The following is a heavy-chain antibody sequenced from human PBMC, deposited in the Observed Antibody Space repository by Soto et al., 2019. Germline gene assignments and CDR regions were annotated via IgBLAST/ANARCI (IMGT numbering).Heavy chain of an antibody. D-gene: IGHD2-15*01. J-gene: IGHJ6*02. CDR1: GYTFTSYG. Sequence: QVQLVQSGAEVKKPGASVKVSCKASGYTFTSYGISWVRQAPGHGLEWMGWISAYNGNTNYAQKLQGRVTMTTDTSTSTAYMGMRSLRSDFKAVYYCAREGGPYCSGCSSYLGMDVWGQGTTVTVS. V-gene: IGHV1-18*01. CDR3: AREGGPYCSGCSSYLGMDV. CDR2: ISAYNGNT.